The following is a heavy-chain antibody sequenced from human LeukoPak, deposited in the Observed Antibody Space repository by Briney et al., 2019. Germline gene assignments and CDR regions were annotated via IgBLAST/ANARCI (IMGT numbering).Heavy chain of an antibody. V-gene: IGHV3-21*01. Sequence: GGSLRLSCAASGFTFSSYSMNWVRQAPGTGLEWVSSISSSSSYIYYADSVKGRFTISRDNAENSVFLQMNSLTADDTGLYYCARGIQLLDYWGQGTLVTVSS. CDR2: ISSSSSYI. CDR3: ARGIQLLDY. CDR1: GFTFSSYS. J-gene: IGHJ4*02. D-gene: IGHD1-1*01.